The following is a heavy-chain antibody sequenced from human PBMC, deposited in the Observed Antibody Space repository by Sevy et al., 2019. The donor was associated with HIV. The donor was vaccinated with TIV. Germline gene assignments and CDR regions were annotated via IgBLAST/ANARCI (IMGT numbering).Heavy chain of an antibody. CDR3: ARDIVGLRLGHYYYYYYMDV. J-gene: IGHJ6*03. CDR1: GFTFSSYA. D-gene: IGHD1-26*01. Sequence: GGSLRLSCAASGFTFSSYAMHWVRQAPGKGLEYVSAISSNGGSTYYADSVKGRFTISRDNSKNTLYLQMGSLRAEDKAVYYCARDIVGLRLGHYYYYYYMDVWGKGTTVTVSS. V-gene: IGHV3-64*02. CDR2: ISSNGGST.